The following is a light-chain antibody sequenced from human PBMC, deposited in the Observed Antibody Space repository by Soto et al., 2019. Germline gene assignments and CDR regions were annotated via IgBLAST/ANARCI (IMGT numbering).Light chain of an antibody. V-gene: IGKV4-1*01. J-gene: IGKJ2*01. CDR3: QQCYGTPYT. Sequence: DIVMTQSPDSLAVSLGERATINCKSSQSLLYSSNNKNYLAWYQQKPGQPPKLLIYWASTRESGVPDRFSGSGSGTDFTLTITSLQPVDVAVYYCQQCYGTPYTFGQGTKLEIK. CDR2: WAS. CDR1: QSLLYSSNNKNY.